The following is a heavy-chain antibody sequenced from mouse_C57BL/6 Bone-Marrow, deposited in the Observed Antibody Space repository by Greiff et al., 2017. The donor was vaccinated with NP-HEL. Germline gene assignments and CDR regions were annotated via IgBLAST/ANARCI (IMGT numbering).Heavy chain of an antibody. Sequence: EVMLVESGGGLVKPGGSLKLSCAASGFTFSDYGMHWVRQAPEKGLEWVAYISSGSSTIYYADTVKGRFTISRDNAKNTLFLQMTSLRSEDTAMYYWARTNYGSSAYYYAMDYWGQGTSVTVSS. D-gene: IGHD1-1*01. V-gene: IGHV5-17*01. CDR3: ARTNYGSSAYYYAMDY. J-gene: IGHJ4*01. CDR1: GFTFSDYG. CDR2: ISSGSSTI.